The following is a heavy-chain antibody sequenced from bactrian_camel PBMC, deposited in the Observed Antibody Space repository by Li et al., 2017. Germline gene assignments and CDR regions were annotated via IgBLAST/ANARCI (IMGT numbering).Heavy chain of an antibody. D-gene: IGHD1*01. CDR3: VAGGFNGRHLDSRNFDY. J-gene: IGHJ6*01. Sequence: VQLVESGGGSVQAGGSLRLSCAASGSVYSRTCMGWFRRVPGKEREEVATIFTGGGNTYYLDSVKGRFTISQDNGESTLHLQMNRLEPEDTAMYYCVAGGFNGRHLDSRNFDYWGQGTQVTVS. V-gene: IGHV3S54*01. CDR1: GSVYSRTC. CDR2: IFTGGGNT.